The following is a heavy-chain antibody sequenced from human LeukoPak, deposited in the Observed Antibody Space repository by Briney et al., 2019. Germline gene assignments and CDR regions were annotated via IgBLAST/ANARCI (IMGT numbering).Heavy chain of an antibody. Sequence: GGSLRLSCAASGFTFSSYSRNWVRQAPGKGLEWVSSISSSSSYIYYADSVKGRFTISRDNAKNSLYLQMNSLRAEDTAVYYCARDSPGGSGSFDYWGQGTLVTVSS. V-gene: IGHV3-21*01. CDR1: GFTFSSYS. J-gene: IGHJ4*02. CDR2: ISSSSSYI. CDR3: ARDSPGGSGSFDY. D-gene: IGHD3-10*01.